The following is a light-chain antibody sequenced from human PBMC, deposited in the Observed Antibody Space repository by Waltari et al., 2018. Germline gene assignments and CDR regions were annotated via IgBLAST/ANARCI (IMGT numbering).Light chain of an antibody. V-gene: IGLV2-23*02. CDR1: SSDVGGYDL. Sequence: QSALAQPASVSGSPGRSITISCSGSSSDVGGYDLVSWYQQKPGRAPKLIISDVTKRPSGVSDRFSGSKSGNTASLTISGLLPEDEADYYCCSYAGNRIWIFGGGTKVTVL. CDR2: DVT. J-gene: IGLJ2*01. CDR3: CSYAGNRIWI.